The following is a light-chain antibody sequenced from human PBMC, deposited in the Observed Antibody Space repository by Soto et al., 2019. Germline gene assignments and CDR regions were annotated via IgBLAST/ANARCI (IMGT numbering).Light chain of an antibody. Sequence: DIQMTQSPSSVSASVGDRVTITCRASQGIASWLAWYQQKPGNAPNLLIYSASGLQGGVPSRFSGSGSGTDFTLTISSLQPEEFATYYGQQAHSFPYTFGQGTKLEIK. CDR2: SAS. CDR1: QGIASW. J-gene: IGKJ2*01. V-gene: IGKV1-12*01. CDR3: QQAHSFPYT.